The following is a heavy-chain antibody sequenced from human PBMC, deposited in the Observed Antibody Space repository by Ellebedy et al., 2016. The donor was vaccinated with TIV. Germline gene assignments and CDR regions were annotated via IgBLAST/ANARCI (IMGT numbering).Heavy chain of an antibody. CDR2: INPNSGGT. V-gene: IGHV1-2*02. D-gene: IGHD2-2*02. Sequence: ASVKVSCXASGYTFTGYYMHWVRQAPGQGLEWMGWINPNSGGTNYAQKFQGGVTMTRDTSITTAYMELSRLRSDDTAVYYCARERCSSTSCYTFDYWGQGTLVTVSS. CDR1: GYTFTGYY. J-gene: IGHJ4*02. CDR3: ARERCSSTSCYTFDY.